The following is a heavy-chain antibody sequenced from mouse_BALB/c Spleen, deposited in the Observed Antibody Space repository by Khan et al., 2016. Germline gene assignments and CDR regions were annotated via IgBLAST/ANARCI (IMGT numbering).Heavy chain of an antibody. V-gene: IGHV1S81*02. Sequence: QVQLQQPGAELVKPGASVKLSCKASGYTFTSYYMYWVKQRPGQGLEWIGGINPSNGGTNLNEKFKSKATLTVDKSSSTAYMQLSSLTSEDFAVYYCTSGGNYHLAYWGQGTLVTVSA. CDR1: GYTFTSYY. J-gene: IGHJ3*01. CDR3: TSGGNYHLAY. D-gene: IGHD2-1*01. CDR2: INPSNGGT.